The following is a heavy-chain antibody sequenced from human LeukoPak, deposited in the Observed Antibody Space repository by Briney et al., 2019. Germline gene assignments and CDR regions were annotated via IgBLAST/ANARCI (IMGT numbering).Heavy chain of an antibody. J-gene: IGHJ4*02. D-gene: IGHD2-15*01. Sequence: PGWSLRLSCAASGFTFDDYAMHWVRQAPGKGLEWVSGISWNSGSIGYADSVKGRFTISRDNAKNSLYLQMNSLRAEDTAVYYCARDSGGTPGYWGQGTLVTVSS. V-gene: IGHV3-9*01. CDR2: ISWNSGSI. CDR3: ARDSGGTPGY. CDR1: GFTFDDYA.